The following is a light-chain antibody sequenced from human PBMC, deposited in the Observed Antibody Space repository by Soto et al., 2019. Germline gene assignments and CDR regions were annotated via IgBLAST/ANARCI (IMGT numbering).Light chain of an antibody. V-gene: IGKV3-11*01. CDR2: DAS. Sequence: EIVLTQSPATLSLSPGERATLSCRASQNVRSYLAWYQQTPGQAPRLLIHDASSRATGIPDRFSGSGSGTDFTLTISSLEPEDSAVYYCQQRTNWPTSTFGQGTRLEIK. J-gene: IGKJ5*01. CDR3: QQRTNWPTST. CDR1: QNVRSY.